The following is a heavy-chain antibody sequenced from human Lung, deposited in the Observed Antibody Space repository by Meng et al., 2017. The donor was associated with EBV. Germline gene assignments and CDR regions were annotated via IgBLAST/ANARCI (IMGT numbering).Heavy chain of an antibody. V-gene: IGHV2-5*02. CDR3: AHLIAARPCDY. J-gene: IGHJ4*02. D-gene: IGHD6-6*01. CDR2: IYWDDDK. Sequence: QITLKESGPTLVKPTQTPTLTCTFSGFSLSTRGVGVGWIRQPPGKALEWLALIYWDDDKRYSPSLKSRLTITKDTSKNQVVLTMTNMDPVDAATYFCAHLIAARPCDYWGQGTLVTVSS. CDR1: GFSLSTRGVG.